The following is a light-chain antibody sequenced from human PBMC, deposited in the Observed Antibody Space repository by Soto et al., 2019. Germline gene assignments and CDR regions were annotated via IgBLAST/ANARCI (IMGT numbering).Light chain of an antibody. V-gene: IGKV3-15*01. CDR2: GAS. J-gene: IGKJ1*01. Sequence: EIVMTQSPATLSVSPGEGAALSCRASESVSRNLAWYQQKPGQAPRLLIYGASIRDTGIPVRFSGSGSGTDFTLTITSLQSDDFAVYYCQQYNNWPPWTFGPGTKVEVK. CDR1: ESVSRN. CDR3: QQYNNWPPWT.